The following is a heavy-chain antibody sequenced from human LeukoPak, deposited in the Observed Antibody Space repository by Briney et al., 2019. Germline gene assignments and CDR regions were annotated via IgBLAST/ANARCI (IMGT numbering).Heavy chain of an antibody. V-gene: IGHV1-69*13. CDR1: GGTFSSQA. CDR2: IIPIFGTA. CDR3: AGDGYCSGGSCYQNWFDP. J-gene: IGHJ5*02. Sequence: SVKVSCKASGGTFSSQAISWVRQAPGQGLEWRGGIIPIFGTANDAQKFQGRVTITADESTSTAYMELSSLRSEDTAVYYCAGDGYCSGGSCYQNWFDPWGQGTLVTVSS. D-gene: IGHD2-15*01.